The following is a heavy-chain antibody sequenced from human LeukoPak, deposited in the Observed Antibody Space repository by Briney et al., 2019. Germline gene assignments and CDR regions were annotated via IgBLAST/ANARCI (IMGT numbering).Heavy chain of an antibody. V-gene: IGHV3-48*03. J-gene: IGHJ4*02. CDR3: ARKSSSLGYYLDY. D-gene: IGHD6-6*01. CDR2: ISSRGSTI. CDR1: GFTFSSYE. Sequence: QAGGSLRLSCAASGFTFSSYEMNWVRQAPGKGLEWVSYISSRGSTIYYADSVKGRFTISRDNAKNSLYLQMNSLRVADTAVYYCARKSSSLGYYLDYWGQGTLVTVSS.